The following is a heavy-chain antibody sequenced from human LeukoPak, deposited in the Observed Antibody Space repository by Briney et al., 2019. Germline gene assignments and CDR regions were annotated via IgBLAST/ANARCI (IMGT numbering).Heavy chain of an antibody. D-gene: IGHD3-22*01. Sequence: ASVKVSCKASGYTFTSYYMHWVRQAPGQGLEWMGIINPSGGSTSYAQKFQGRVTMTRDTSTSTVYMELGSLRSEDTAVYYCARDPEGDDSSGLGRDYWGQGTLVTVSS. CDR2: INPSGGST. J-gene: IGHJ4*02. CDR1: GYTFTSYY. CDR3: ARDPEGDDSSGLGRDY. V-gene: IGHV1-46*01.